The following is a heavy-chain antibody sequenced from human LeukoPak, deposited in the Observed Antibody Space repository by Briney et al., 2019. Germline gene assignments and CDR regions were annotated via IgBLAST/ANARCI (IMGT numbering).Heavy chain of an antibody. Sequence: ETLSLTCAVSGGSISSSNWWSWVRQPPGKGLEWVSSIDSSSGYMFYADSVKGRFIISRDNAKNSLYLQMNSLRAEDTAVYYCLRGDRRDYWGQGTLVTVSS. V-gene: IGHV3-21*06. CDR1: GGSISSSN. CDR2: IDSSSGYM. CDR3: LRGDRRDY. J-gene: IGHJ4*02.